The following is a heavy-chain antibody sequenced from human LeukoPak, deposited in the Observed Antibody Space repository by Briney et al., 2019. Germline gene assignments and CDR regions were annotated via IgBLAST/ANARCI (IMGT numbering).Heavy chain of an antibody. CDR3: ARAHNYYGSGSYTNWFDP. V-gene: IGHV4-39*07. CDR2: IYYSGST. Sequence: SGTLSLTCTVSGGSISSSSYYWGWIRQPPGKGLEWIGSIYYSGSTYYNPSLKSRVTISVDTSKNQFSLKLSSVTAADTAVYYCARAHNYYGSGSYTNWFDPWGQGTLVTVSS. D-gene: IGHD3-10*01. J-gene: IGHJ5*02. CDR1: GGSISSSSYY.